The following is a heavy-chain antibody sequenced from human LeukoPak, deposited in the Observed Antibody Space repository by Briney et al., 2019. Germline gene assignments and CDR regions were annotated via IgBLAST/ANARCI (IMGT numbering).Heavy chain of an antibody. J-gene: IGHJ5*02. D-gene: IGHD6-19*01. V-gene: IGHV3-66*01. CDR3: ARELSGQFDP. Sequence: GGSLTLSCAASGFTFSSYWMHWVRQAPGKGLEWVSVIYSGGSTYYADSVKGRFTISRDNSKNTLYLQMNSLRAEDTAVYYCARELSGQFDPWGQGTLVTVSS. CDR1: GFTFSSYW. CDR2: IYSGGST.